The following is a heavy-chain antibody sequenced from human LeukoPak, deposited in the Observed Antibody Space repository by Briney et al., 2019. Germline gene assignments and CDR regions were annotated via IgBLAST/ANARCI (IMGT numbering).Heavy chain of an antibody. CDR1: GYTFTSYG. Sequence: ASVKVSCKASGYTFTSYGISWVRQAPGQGLEWMGWISAYNGNTNYAQKLQGRVTMTTDTSTSTAYMELRSLRSDDTAVYYCASLGHDYDILTGYYSGGDYWGQGTLVTVSS. V-gene: IGHV1-18*01. D-gene: IGHD3-9*01. CDR2: ISAYNGNT. CDR3: ASLGHDYDILTGYYSGGDY. J-gene: IGHJ4*02.